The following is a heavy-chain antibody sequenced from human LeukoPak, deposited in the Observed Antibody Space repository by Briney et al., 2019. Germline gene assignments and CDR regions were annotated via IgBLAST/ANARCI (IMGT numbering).Heavy chain of an antibody. D-gene: IGHD6-13*01. CDR1: GFTFSSYS. Sequence: GGSLRLSCAASGFTFSSYSINWVRQAPGKGLEWVSSISSSSSYIYYADSVKGRFTISRDNAKNSLYLQMNSLRAEDTAVYYCARDTTPLVAAAVAGGLNYWDQGTLVTVSS. V-gene: IGHV3-21*01. CDR3: ARDTTPLVAAAVAGGLNY. CDR2: ISSSSSYI. J-gene: IGHJ4*02.